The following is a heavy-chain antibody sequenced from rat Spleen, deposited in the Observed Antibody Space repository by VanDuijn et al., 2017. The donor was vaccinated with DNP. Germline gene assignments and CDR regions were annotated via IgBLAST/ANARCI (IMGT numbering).Heavy chain of an antibody. CDR1: GFSLTSTG. CDR3: ARGYRYNPPYTMDV. J-gene: IGHJ4*01. CDR2: IWTGGST. V-gene: IGHV2-1*01. Sequence: QVQLKESGPGLVQPSQTLSLTCTVSGFSLTSTGVHWVRQPPGKGLEWVGAIWTGGSTDYNSALKSRLNISRDTFKSQVFLKMNSLQTEDTAIYFCARGYRYNPPYTMDVWGQGTSVTVSS. D-gene: IGHD1-5*01.